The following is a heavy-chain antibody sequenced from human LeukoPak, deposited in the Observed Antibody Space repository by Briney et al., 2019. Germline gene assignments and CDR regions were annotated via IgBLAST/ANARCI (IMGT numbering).Heavy chain of an antibody. Sequence: GSSVKVSCKASGGTFSSYAISWVRQATGQGLEWMGWMNPNSGNTGYAQKFQGRVTMTRNTSISTAYMELSSLRSEDTAVYYCSYYDRRAFDIWGQGTMVTVSS. V-gene: IGHV1-8*02. J-gene: IGHJ3*02. CDR3: SYYDRRAFDI. CDR2: MNPNSGNT. D-gene: IGHD3-22*01. CDR1: GGTFSSYA.